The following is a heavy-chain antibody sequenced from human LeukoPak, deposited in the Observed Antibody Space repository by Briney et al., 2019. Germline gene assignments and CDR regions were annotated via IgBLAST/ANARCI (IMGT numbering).Heavy chain of an antibody. CDR2: IYYSGST. D-gene: IGHD3-9*01. CDR3: ARDRAPVLRYFDWLGSHAFDI. Sequence: PSETLSLTCTVSGGSISSYYWSWIRQPPGKGLGWIGYIYYSGSTNYNPSLKSRVTISVDTSKNQFSLKLSSVTAADTAVYYCARDRAPVLRYFDWLGSHAFDIWGQGTMVTVSS. J-gene: IGHJ3*02. CDR1: GGSISSYY. V-gene: IGHV4-59*01.